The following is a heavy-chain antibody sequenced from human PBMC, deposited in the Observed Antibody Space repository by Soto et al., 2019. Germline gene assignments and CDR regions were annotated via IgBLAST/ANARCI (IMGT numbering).Heavy chain of an antibody. J-gene: IGHJ6*03. CDR1: GFILSDCA. Sequence: EVQLVESGGGLVQPGGSLRLSCATSGFILSDCAMNWVRQAPGKGLEWVSYIISGSSVIDYADSVKGRFTVSRDNARNSLYLQMNSLRGEDTAVYYCARDLSWGSNWYYYMDVWGKGTTVTVSS. V-gene: IGHV3-48*01. CDR2: IISGSSVI. D-gene: IGHD7-27*01. CDR3: ARDLSWGSNWYYYMDV.